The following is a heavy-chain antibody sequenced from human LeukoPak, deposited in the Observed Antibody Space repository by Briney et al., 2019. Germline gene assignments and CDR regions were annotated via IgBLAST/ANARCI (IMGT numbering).Heavy chain of an antibody. V-gene: IGHV3-30*18. D-gene: IGHD3-16*01. CDR1: GFTFSNYG. CDR2: ISYDGSNK. J-gene: IGHJ4*01. CDR3: AKRNLGNIDY. Sequence: GGSLRLSCAASGFTFSNYGMHWVRQAPGKGLEWLAVISYDGSNKYYADSVRGRFTISRDNSKNTLYLQMNSLRAEDTAVYYCAKRNLGNIDYWGHGTLVTVSS.